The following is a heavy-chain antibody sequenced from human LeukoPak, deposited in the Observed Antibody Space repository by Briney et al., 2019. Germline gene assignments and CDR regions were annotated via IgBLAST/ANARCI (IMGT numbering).Heavy chain of an antibody. J-gene: IGHJ4*02. CDR3: VRLGDSSGYYDY. D-gene: IGHD3-22*01. V-gene: IGHV3-7*01. CDR2: IKPDGSGK. CDR1: GFTSSPYW. Sequence: GGSLRLSCAASGFTSSPYWMSWVRQAPGKGLGWVASIKPDGSGKYYVDSVKGRFTISRDNAKNALYLQLNSLRAEDTAVYFCVRLGDSSGYYDYWGQGTLVTVSS.